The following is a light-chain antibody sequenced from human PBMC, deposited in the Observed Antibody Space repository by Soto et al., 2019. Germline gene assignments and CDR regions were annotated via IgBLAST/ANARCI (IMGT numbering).Light chain of an antibody. CDR3: QQYSSHST. Sequence: SQRPQSPSTLSASLGDRFTITCLAIQSTSSYLAWYQQKPGKAPKLLIYQASSLENGVPSRFSGSGSGTEFSLTFSSLQPDDFATYYCQQYSSHSTFGQGGRV. CDR1: QSTSSY. CDR2: QAS. V-gene: IGKV1-5*03. J-gene: IGKJ1*01.